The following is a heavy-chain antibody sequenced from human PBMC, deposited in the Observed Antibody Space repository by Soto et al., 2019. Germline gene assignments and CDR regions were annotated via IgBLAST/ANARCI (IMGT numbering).Heavy chain of an antibody. Sequence: QVQLQQWGAGLLKPSETLSLTCAVYGGSFSGYYWSWIRQPPGKGLEWIGEINHSGSTNYNPSLKIRVTISVDTSKNQSSLKMSCVTAADTAVYYCARAHTGIELRYCDWILRFDPCGQGTLVTVSS. CDR1: GGSFSGYY. D-gene: IGHD3-9*01. CDR3: ARAHTGIELRYCDWILRFDP. CDR2: INHSGST. J-gene: IGHJ5*02. V-gene: IGHV4-34*01.